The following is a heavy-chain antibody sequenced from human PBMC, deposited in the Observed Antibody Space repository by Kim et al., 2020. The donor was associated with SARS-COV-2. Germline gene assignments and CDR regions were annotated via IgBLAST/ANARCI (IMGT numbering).Heavy chain of an antibody. CDR2: MNPNSGNT. V-gene: IGHV1-8*01. Sequence: ASVKVSCKASGYTFTSYDINWVRQATGQGLEWMGWMNPNSGNTGYAQKFQGRVTMTRNTSISTAYMELSSLRSEDTAVYYCARGLLAVGVGATAFDIWGQGTMVTVSS. CDR1: GYTFTSYD. J-gene: IGHJ3*02. CDR3: ARGLLAVGVGATAFDI. D-gene: IGHD1-26*01.